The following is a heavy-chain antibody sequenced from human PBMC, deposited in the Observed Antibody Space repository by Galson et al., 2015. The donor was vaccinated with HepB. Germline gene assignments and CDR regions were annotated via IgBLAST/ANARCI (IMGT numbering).Heavy chain of an antibody. CDR3: ARGSRAVAGTGGGY. CDR1: GFTFSSYW. D-gene: IGHD6-19*01. V-gene: IGHV3-7*03. CDR2: IKQDGSDK. Sequence: SLRLSCAASGFTFSSYWMSWVRQAPGKGLEWVANIKQDGSDKYYADSVKGRFTISRDNAKNSLYLQMNSLRAEDTAVYYCARGSRAVAGTGGGYWGQGTLVTVSS. J-gene: IGHJ4*02.